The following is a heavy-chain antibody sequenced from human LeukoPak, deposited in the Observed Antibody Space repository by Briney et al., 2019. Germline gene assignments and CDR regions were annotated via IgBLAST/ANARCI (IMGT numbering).Heavy chain of an antibody. Sequence: GGSLRLSCAASGFTFSSYAMSWVRQAPGKGLEWVSAISGSGGSTYYADSVKGRFTISRDNAKNSLYLQMNSLRAEDTALYHCARAMRSGSYYSLADYWGQGTLVTVSS. CDR3: ARAMRSGSYYSLADY. CDR1: GFTFSSYA. J-gene: IGHJ4*02. CDR2: ISGSGGST. V-gene: IGHV3-23*01. D-gene: IGHD3-10*01.